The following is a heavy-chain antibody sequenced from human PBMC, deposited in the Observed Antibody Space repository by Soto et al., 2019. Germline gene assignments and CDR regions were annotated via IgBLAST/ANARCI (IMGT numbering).Heavy chain of an antibody. CDR2: IRSKANSYAT. J-gene: IGHJ6*04. V-gene: IGHV3-73*01. D-gene: IGHD3-10*01. CDR3: TLVQISMVRGVTRGDV. Sequence: EVQLVESGGGLVQPGGSLKLSCAASGFTFSGSAMHWVRQASGKGLEWVGRIRSKANSYATAYAASVKGRFTISRDDSKNTAYLQMNSLKTEDTAVYYCTLVQISMVRGVTRGDVWGKGTTVTVSS. CDR1: GFTFSGSA.